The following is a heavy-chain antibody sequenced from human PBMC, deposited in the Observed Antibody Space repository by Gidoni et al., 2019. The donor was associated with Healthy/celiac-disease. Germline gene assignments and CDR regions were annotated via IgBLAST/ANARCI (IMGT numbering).Heavy chain of an antibody. Sequence: EVQLVESGGGLVQPGGSLRLSCAASGFTFSSYSMNWVRQAPGKGLEWVSYISSSSSTIYYADSVKGRFTISRDNAKNSLYLQMNSLRDEDTAVYYCARDTPAYCGGDCSPDYWGQGTLVTVSS. V-gene: IGHV3-48*02. CDR3: ARDTPAYCGGDCSPDY. CDR1: GFTFSSYS. D-gene: IGHD2-21*02. J-gene: IGHJ4*02. CDR2: ISSSSSTI.